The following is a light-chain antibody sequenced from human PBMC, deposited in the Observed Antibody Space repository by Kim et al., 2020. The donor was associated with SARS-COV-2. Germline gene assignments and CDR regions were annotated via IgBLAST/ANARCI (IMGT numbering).Light chain of an antibody. Sequence: EIVLTQSPDTLSLSPGERATLSCRASQSVSSSYLAWYQQKPGQAPRLLIYGASSRATGIPDRFSGSGSGTDFTLTISRLEPEDFAVYYCQQYGSSPVTFGQGTKLEI. CDR3: QQYGSSPVT. CDR2: GAS. CDR1: QSVSSSY. J-gene: IGKJ2*01. V-gene: IGKV3-20*01.